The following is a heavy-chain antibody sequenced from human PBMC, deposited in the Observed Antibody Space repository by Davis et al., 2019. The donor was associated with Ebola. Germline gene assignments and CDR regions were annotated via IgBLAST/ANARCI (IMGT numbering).Heavy chain of an antibody. CDR1: GFTFSSYG. V-gene: IGHV3-33*01. CDR3: ARDGGYCSSTSCSGPLDYYGMDV. J-gene: IGHJ6*02. D-gene: IGHD2-2*01. Sequence: GESLKISCAASGFTFSSYGMHWVRQAPGKGLEWVAVIWYDGSNKYYADSVKGRFTISRDNSKNTLYLQMNSLRAEDTAVYYCARDGGYCSSTSCSGPLDYYGMDVWGQGTTVTVSS. CDR2: IWYDGSNK.